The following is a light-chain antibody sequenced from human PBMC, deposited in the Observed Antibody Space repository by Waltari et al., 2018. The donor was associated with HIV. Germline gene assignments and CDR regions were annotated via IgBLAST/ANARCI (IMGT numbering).Light chain of an antibody. Sequence: QSVLTQPPSVSAAPGQKVTISCSGSRSNIGNNFVSWYQQPPGTAPKLLIYENYRRPSGIPDRFSGSKSGTSATLGITGLQTGDEADYYCATWDSSLSAVVFGGGTKLSVL. V-gene: IGLV1-51*02. CDR3: ATWDSSLSAVV. CDR2: ENY. CDR1: RSNIGNNF. J-gene: IGLJ3*02.